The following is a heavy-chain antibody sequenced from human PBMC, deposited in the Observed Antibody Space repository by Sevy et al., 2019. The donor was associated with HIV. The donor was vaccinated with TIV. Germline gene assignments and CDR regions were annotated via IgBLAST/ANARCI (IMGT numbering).Heavy chain of an antibody. V-gene: IGHV1-2*02. CDR1: GYTFTGYY. CDR2: INPNSGGT. D-gene: IGHD2-2*01. J-gene: IGHJ5*02. CDR3: AREGVPAAIWFDP. Sequence: ASVKVSCKASGYTFTGYYMHWVRQAPGQGLEWMGWINPNSGGTHYAQKFQGRVTMTRDTSISTAYMELSRLRSDDTAVYYCAREGVPAAIWFDPWGQGTLVTVSS.